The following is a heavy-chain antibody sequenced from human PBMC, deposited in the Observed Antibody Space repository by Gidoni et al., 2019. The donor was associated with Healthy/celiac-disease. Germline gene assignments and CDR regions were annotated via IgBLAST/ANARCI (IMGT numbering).Heavy chain of an antibody. V-gene: IGHV3-23*01. Sequence: EVQLLESGGGLVQPGGSLRLSCAASGFPFSRYAMSWCRQAPGKGLEWVSAISGSGGSTYYADSVKGRFTISRDNSKNTLYLQMNSLRAEDTAVYYCAKDDGIMITFGGVLGFDYWGQGTLVTVSS. CDR3: AKDDGIMITFGGVLGFDY. CDR2: ISGSGGST. CDR1: GFPFSRYA. J-gene: IGHJ4*02. D-gene: IGHD3-16*01.